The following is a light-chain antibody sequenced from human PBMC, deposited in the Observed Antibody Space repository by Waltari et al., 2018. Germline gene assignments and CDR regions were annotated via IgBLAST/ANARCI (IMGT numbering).Light chain of an antibody. CDR3: QQTYGSPPT. J-gene: IGKJ3*01. V-gene: IGKV4-1*01. CDR2: WAS. CDR1: QSVLYTSNNKNY. Sequence: DIVMTQSPDSLAVSLGERATINCKSSQSVLYTSNNKNYLAWYQQKPGQPPKLLFYWASTRESGVPDRFSGSGSGTDFTLTISSLEPEDFATYYCQQTYGSPPTFGPGTKVDI.